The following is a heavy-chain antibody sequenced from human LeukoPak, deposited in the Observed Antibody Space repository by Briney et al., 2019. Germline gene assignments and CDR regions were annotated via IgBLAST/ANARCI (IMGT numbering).Heavy chain of an antibody. D-gene: IGHD6-6*01. J-gene: IGHJ6*03. CDR2: ISSSGSTI. Sequence: GGSLRLSCAAFGFAFNNYEMNWVRQAPGKGLEWVSYISSSGSTIYYADSVKGRFTISRDNAKNSLYLQMNSLRVEDTAVYYCAEQYSSTSFSYLDVWGKGTTVTVSS. V-gene: IGHV3-48*03. CDR3: AEQYSSTSFSYLDV. CDR1: GFAFNNYE.